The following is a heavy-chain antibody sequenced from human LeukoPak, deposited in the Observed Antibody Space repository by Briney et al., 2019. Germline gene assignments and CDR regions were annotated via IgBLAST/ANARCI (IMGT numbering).Heavy chain of an antibody. Sequence: PGRSLRLSCAASGFTFSSYGMHWVRQAPDKGLEGVAFIRYDGSNKYYADSVKGRFTISRDNSKNTLYLQMNSLRAEDTAVYYCANLMYKPKSDAFDIWGQGTMVTVSS. V-gene: IGHV3-30*02. J-gene: IGHJ3*02. D-gene: IGHD1-14*01. CDR3: ANLMYKPKSDAFDI. CDR2: IRYDGSNK. CDR1: GFTFSSYG.